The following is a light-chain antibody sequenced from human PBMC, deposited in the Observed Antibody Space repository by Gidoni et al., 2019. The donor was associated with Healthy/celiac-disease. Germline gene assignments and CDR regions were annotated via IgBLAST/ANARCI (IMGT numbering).Light chain of an antibody. Sequence: DIQMTQSPSTLSASVGDRVTITCRASQSISSWLAWYQQKPGKAPNLLIYKAPTLESGVPSRFSGSGSGTEFTLTISSLQPDDFATYFCQQYSSHSGYTFGQGTKLEIK. CDR1: QSISSW. J-gene: IGKJ2*01. V-gene: IGKV1-5*03. CDR3: QQYSSHSGYT. CDR2: KAP.